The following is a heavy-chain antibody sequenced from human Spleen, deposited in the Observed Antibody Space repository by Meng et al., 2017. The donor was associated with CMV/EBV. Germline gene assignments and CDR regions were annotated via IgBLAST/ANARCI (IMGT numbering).Heavy chain of an antibody. Sequence: SYAISWVRQAPGQGLEWMGGIIPIFGTANYAQKFQGRVTITTDESTSTAYMELSSLRSEDTAVYYCARATGNWNYVFDYYYYGMDVWGQGTTVTVSS. D-gene: IGHD1-7*01. V-gene: IGHV1-69*05. J-gene: IGHJ6*02. CDR3: ARATGNWNYVFDYYYYGMDV. CDR1: SYA. CDR2: IIPIFGTA.